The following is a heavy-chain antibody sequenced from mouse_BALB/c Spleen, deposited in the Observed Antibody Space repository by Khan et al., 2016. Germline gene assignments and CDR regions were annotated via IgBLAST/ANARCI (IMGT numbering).Heavy chain of an antibody. Sequence: EVQLVETGGGLVQPKGSLKLSCAASGCTFNTNAMKWVRQAPGKGLEWVARIRSKSNNYATYYADSVKDRFTISRDDSQSMLYLQMNNLKTEDTAMYYCVRAPLSSYAMDYWGQETSVTVSS. V-gene: IGHV10S3*01. D-gene: IGHD1-1*01. CDR2: IRSKSNNYAT. J-gene: IGHJ4*01. CDR1: GCTFNTNA. CDR3: VRAPLSSYAMDY.